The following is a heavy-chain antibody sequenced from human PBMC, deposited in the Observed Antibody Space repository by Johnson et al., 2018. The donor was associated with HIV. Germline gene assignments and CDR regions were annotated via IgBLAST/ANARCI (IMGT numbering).Heavy chain of an antibody. CDR1: GFTFSSYA. Sequence: QMQLVESGGGVVQPGRSLRLSCAASGFTFSSYAMHWVRQAPGKGLEWVAVIWYDGSNKYYADSVKGRFTISRDNSKNTLYLQMNSLKAEDTAVYYCARESSAGEYSYGIIWGQGTMVTVSS. V-gene: IGHV3-30*14. CDR3: ARESSAGEYSYGII. J-gene: IGHJ3*02. CDR2: IWYDGSNK. D-gene: IGHD5-18*01.